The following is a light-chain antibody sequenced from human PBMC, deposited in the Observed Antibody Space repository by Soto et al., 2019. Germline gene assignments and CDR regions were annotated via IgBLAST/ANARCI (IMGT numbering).Light chain of an antibody. Sequence: QSVLTQPASVSGSPGQSITISCTGTNSDIGGFNYVSWYQQHSNKAPKILIYDVTNRPSGVSDRFSGSKSGNTASLTISGLQADDEADYYCSSSTSSSTRVFGGGTKLTVL. CDR3: SSSTSSSTRV. CDR1: NSDIGGFNY. V-gene: IGLV2-14*03. CDR2: DVT. J-gene: IGLJ3*02.